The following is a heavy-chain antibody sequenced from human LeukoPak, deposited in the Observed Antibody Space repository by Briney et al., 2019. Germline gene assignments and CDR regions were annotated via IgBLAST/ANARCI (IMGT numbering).Heavy chain of an antibody. V-gene: IGHV4-59*08. D-gene: IGHD3-22*01. Sequence: SETLSLTCTVSGGSIRSYYWSWIRQPPGKGLEWIGYIYYSGSTNYNPSLKSRVTISVDTSKNRFSLKLSSVTAADTAVYYCARHNNEWLLPYYFDYWGQGTLVTVSS. CDR1: GGSIRSYY. CDR3: ARHNNEWLLPYYFDY. CDR2: IYYSGST. J-gene: IGHJ4*02.